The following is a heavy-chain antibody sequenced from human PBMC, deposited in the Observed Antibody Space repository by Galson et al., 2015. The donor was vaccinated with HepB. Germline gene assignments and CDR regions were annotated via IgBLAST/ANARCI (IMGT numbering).Heavy chain of an antibody. CDR2: INPGDATT. J-gene: IGHJ6*02. CDR1: EYTFINYY. Sequence: SVKVSCKASEYTFINYYLHWVRQAPGQGLEWMGIINPGDATTTYAQKFQGGVTMTRDTSTSTVYMELRNLESEDTAVYYCARNVIVVPAAKWGDKKEYYYYGMDVWGQGTTVTVSS. D-gene: IGHD2-2*01. V-gene: IGHV1-46*01. CDR3: ARNVIVVPAAKWGDKKEYYYYGMDV.